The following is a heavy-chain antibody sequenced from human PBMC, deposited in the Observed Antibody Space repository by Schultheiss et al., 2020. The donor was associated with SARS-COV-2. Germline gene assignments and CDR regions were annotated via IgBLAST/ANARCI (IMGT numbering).Heavy chain of an antibody. D-gene: IGHD3-10*01. CDR3: ARGCYGSGSCPVDH. CDR2: INHSGST. J-gene: IGHJ4*02. V-gene: IGHV4-34*01. Sequence: SQTLSLTCAVYGGSFSDYFWSWIRQPPGKGLEWIGEINHSGSTNYNPSLKSRVIISVDTSKNQFSLKLSSVTAADTAVYYCARGCYGSGSCPVDHWGQGTLVTVSS. CDR1: GGSFSDYF.